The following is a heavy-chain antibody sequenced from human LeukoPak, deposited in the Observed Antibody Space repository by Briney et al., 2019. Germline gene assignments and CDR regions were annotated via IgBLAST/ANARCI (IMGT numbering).Heavy chain of an antibody. CDR3: ARKFYYDSSGSDAFDI. V-gene: IGHV3-53*01. CDR1: RFTVSSNY. Sequence: GGSLRLSCAASRFTVSSNYMTWVRQAPGKGLEWVSVMYSGGSTFYADSVQGRFTISRDSSKNTLYLQMNSLRAEDTAVYYCARKFYYDSSGSDAFDIWGQGTMVTVSS. D-gene: IGHD3-22*01. J-gene: IGHJ3*02. CDR2: MYSGGST.